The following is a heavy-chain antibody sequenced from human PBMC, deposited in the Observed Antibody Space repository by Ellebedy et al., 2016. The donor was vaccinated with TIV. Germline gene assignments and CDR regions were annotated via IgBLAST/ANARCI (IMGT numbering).Heavy chain of an antibody. CDR1: GFTFSTHA. Sequence: PGGSLRLSCGASGFTFSTHAMHWVRQAPAKGLEWVGFIWFDGSKADYVDSVKGRFTISRDNSKNTVYLQMNSLRADDTAVYYCAREPPQSGWQLDYWGPGTLVTVSS. CDR3: AREPPQSGWQLDY. J-gene: IGHJ4*02. V-gene: IGHV3-33*01. D-gene: IGHD6-19*01. CDR2: IWFDGSKA.